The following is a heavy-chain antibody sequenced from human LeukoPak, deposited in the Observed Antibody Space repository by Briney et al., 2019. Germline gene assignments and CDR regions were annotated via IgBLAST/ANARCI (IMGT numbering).Heavy chain of an antibody. Sequence: PGGSLRLSRAASGFNVSSNYMTWVRQAPGKGLKWVSVLYRGGKTYYEDSVKGRFTISRDNSKNTVFLQLNNLRAEDTAVYYCASRAYSGAYWGDAFDIWGQGTMVTVSS. J-gene: IGHJ3*02. CDR1: GFNVSSNY. V-gene: IGHV3-66*02. CDR2: LYRGGKT. D-gene: IGHD1-26*01. CDR3: ASRAYSGAYWGDAFDI.